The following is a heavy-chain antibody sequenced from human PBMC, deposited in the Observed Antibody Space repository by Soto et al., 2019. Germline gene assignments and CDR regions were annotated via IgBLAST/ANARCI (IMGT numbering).Heavy chain of an antibody. V-gene: IGHV4-59*08. CDR1: GGSISSYY. Sequence: QVQLQESGPGLVKPSETLSLTCTVSGGSISSYYWSWIRQPPGKGLEWIGYIYYSGSTNYNPSLKRRVTISVDTSKNQFSLKLSSVTAADTAVYYCARRSGVATIRGYYYYYMDVWGKGTTVTVSS. CDR3: ARRSGVATIRGYYYYYMDV. CDR2: IYYSGST. J-gene: IGHJ6*03. D-gene: IGHD5-12*01.